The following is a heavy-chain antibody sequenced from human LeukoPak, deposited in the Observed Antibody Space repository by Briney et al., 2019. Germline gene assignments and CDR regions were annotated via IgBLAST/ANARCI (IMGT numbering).Heavy chain of an antibody. CDR3: ARLLLLWFGEPDY. CDR1: GGSISSSNYY. J-gene: IGHJ4*02. Sequence: PSETLSLTCTVSGGSISSSNYYWGWIRQPPGKGLEWIGSIYYSGSTYYNPSLKSRVTISGDTSKNQFSLKLSSVTAADTAVYYCARLLLLWFGEPDYWGQGTLVIVSS. D-gene: IGHD3-10*01. V-gene: IGHV4-39*01. CDR2: IYYSGST.